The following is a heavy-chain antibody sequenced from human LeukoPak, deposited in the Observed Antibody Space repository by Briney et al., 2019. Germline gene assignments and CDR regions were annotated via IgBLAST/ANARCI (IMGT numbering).Heavy chain of an antibody. D-gene: IGHD3-10*02. Sequence: SETLSLTCTVSGGSISSGGYYWSWIRQHPGKGLEWIGYIHYSGSTYYNPSLKSRVTISVDTSKNQFSLKLSSVTAADTAVYFCARDPYYVRSGGFDPWGQGTLVTVSS. CDR3: ARDPYYVRSGGFDP. CDR2: IHYSGST. CDR1: GGSISSGGYY. J-gene: IGHJ5*02. V-gene: IGHV4-31*03.